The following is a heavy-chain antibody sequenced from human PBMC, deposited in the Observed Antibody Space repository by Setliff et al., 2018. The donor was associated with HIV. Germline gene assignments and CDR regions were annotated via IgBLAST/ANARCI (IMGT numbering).Heavy chain of an antibody. CDR1: GFAFSTYA. CDR2: ISDSGGGT. J-gene: IGHJ5*02. Sequence: LRLSCAASGFAFSTYAMSWVRQAPGTGLEWVSAISDSGGGTYYADSAKGRFTVSRDNSKYTLYLQMTSLRVEDTAVYYCAKDKGSSGWSAWGQGTLVTVSS. V-gene: IGHV3-23*01. CDR3: AKDKGSSGWSA. D-gene: IGHD6-19*01.